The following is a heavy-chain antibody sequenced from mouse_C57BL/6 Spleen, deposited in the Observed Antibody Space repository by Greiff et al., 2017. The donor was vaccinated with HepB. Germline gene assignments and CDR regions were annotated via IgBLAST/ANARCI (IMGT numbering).Heavy chain of an antibody. CDR3: ARTTVVDYYAMDY. CDR1: GYSFTDYN. D-gene: IGHD1-1*01. J-gene: IGHJ4*01. Sequence: VQLKQSGLELVKPGASVKISCKASGYSFTDYNMNWVKQSNGKSLEWIGVINPNYGTTSYNQKFKGKATLTVDQSSSTAYMQLNSLTSEDSAVYYCARTTVVDYYAMDYWGQGTSVTVSS. V-gene: IGHV1-39*01. CDR2: INPNYGTT.